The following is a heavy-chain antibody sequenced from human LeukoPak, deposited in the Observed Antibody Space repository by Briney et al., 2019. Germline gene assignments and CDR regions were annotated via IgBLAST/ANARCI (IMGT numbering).Heavy chain of an antibody. CDR3: AKDSDILTGGWFDP. V-gene: IGHV3-30*18. Sequence: GGSLRLSCAASGFTFSSYWMSWVRQAPGKGLEWVAVISYDGSNKYYADSVKGRFTISRDNSKNTLYLQMNSLRAEDTAVYYCAKDSDILTGGWFDPWGQGTLVTVSS. D-gene: IGHD3-9*01. CDR2: ISYDGSNK. J-gene: IGHJ5*02. CDR1: GFTFSSYW.